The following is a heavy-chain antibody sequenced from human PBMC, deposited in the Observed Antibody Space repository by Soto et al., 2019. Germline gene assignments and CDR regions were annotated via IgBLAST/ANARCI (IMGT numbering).Heavy chain of an antibody. CDR3: VRHWLATREFDY. CDR2: LSSSSGHI. D-gene: IGHD1-26*01. CDR1: GFTFSSYS. V-gene: IGHV3-21*01. Sequence: GGSLRLSCSASGFTFSSYSMNWVRQAPGKGLEWVSSLSSSSGHIYYADSVKGRFTISRDNAKNSLYLQMNSLRAEDTAVYYCVRHWLATREFDYWGQGTLVTVSS. J-gene: IGHJ4*02.